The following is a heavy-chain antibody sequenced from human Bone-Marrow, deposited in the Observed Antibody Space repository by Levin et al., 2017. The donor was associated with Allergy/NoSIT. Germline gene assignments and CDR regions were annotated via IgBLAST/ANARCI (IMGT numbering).Heavy chain of an antibody. Sequence: GGSLRLSCAASGFTFSSYGMHWVRQAPGKGLEWVAVISYDGSNKYYADSVKGRFTISRDNSKNTLYLQMNSLRAEDTAVYYCAKDNYYDSSGYSNFDYWGQGTLVTVSS. D-gene: IGHD3-22*01. J-gene: IGHJ4*02. CDR3: AKDNYYDSSGYSNFDY. V-gene: IGHV3-30*18. CDR1: GFTFSSYG. CDR2: ISYDGSNK.